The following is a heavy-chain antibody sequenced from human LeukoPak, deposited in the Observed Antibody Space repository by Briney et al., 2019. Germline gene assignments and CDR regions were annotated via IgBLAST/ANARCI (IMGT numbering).Heavy chain of an antibody. Sequence: GGPLRLSCAASGFTFSNAWMSWVRQTPGKGLEWVGRIKSKTDGGTTDYAAPVKGRFTISRDDSKNTLYLQMNSLKTEDTAVYYCTTVSCSSTSCDDYWGQGTLVTVSS. J-gene: IGHJ4*02. CDR3: TTVSCSSTSCDDY. CDR2: IKSKTDGGTT. V-gene: IGHV3-15*01. CDR1: GFTFSNAW. D-gene: IGHD2-2*01.